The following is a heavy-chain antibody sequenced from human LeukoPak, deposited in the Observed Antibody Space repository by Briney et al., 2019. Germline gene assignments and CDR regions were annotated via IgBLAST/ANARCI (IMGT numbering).Heavy chain of an antibody. V-gene: IGHV3-48*01. CDR2: ISSSGPTI. CDR3: ASIAVAEDAFDI. CDR1: GFTFSSYS. J-gene: IGHJ3*02. Sequence: GGSLRLSCAASGFTFSSYSMNWVRQAPGKGLEWVSYISSSGPTIYYADSVRGRFTISRDNSKNTLYLQMNSLRAEDTAVYYCASIAVAEDAFDIWGQGTMVTVSS. D-gene: IGHD6-19*01.